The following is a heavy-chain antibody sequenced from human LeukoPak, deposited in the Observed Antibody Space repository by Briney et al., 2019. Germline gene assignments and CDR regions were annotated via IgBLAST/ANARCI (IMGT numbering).Heavy chain of an antibody. V-gene: IGHV4-59*01. CDR1: GGSISSYY. CDR3: VAGYSSSFNWFDP. Sequence: SETLSLTCTVSGGSISSYYWSWIRQPPGKGLEWIGYIYYSGSTNYNPSLKSRVTISVDTSKNQFSLKLSSVTAADTAVYYCVAGYSSSFNWFDPWGQGTLVTVSS. D-gene: IGHD6-6*01. CDR2: IYYSGST. J-gene: IGHJ5*02.